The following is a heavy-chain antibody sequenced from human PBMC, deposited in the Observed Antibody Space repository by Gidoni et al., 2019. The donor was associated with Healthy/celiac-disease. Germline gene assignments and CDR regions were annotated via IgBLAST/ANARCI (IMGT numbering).Heavy chain of an antibody. CDR1: GFTFDYYA. CDR2: ISWNSGSI. Sequence: EVQLVESGGGLVQPGRSLRLSCAASGFTFDYYAMPWVRQAPGKGLEWVSGISWNSGSIGYADSVKGRFTISRDNAKNSLYLQMNSLRAEDTALYYCAKQQVLGYCSGGSCYSAGYFDYWGQGTLVTVSS. V-gene: IGHV3-9*01. CDR3: AKQQVLGYCSGGSCYSAGYFDY. J-gene: IGHJ4*02. D-gene: IGHD2-15*01.